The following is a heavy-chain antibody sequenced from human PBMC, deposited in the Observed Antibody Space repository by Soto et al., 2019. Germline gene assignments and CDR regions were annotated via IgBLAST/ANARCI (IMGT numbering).Heavy chain of an antibody. CDR1: GGSFSGYY. V-gene: IGHV4-34*01. Sequence: SETLSLTCAVYGGSFSGYYWSWIRQPPGKGLEWIGEINHSGSTNYNPSLKSRVTISVDTSKNQFSLKLSSVTAADTAVYYCARRVWGSYREFDYWGQGTLVTVSS. CDR2: INHSGST. CDR3: ARRVWGSYREFDY. D-gene: IGHD3-16*02. J-gene: IGHJ4*02.